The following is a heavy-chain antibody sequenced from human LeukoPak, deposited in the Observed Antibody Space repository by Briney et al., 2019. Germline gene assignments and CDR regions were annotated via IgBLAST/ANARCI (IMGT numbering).Heavy chain of an antibody. J-gene: IGHJ4*02. CDR3: VRDLDLGGYSSFVS. D-gene: IGHD4-23*01. CDR2: LRSDGGSS. Sequence: GGSLRLSCAASGFTFSTYFWMHWVRQAPGKGLVWVSRLRSDGGSSAYADFVRGRFTISRDNAKNTLYLQMNSLRAEDTAVYYCVRDLDLGGYSSFVSWGQGTLVTVSS. V-gene: IGHV3-74*01. CDR1: GFTFSTYFW.